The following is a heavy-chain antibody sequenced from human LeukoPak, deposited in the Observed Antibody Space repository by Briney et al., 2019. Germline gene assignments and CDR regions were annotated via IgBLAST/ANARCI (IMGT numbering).Heavy chain of an antibody. CDR3: ARQSRRLLWFGELSRRGDWFDP. CDR2: INHSGST. D-gene: IGHD3-10*01. Sequence: SETLSLTCAVYGGSFSGYYWSWIRQPPGKGLEWIGEINHSGSTNYNPSLKSRVTISVDTSKNQFSLKLSSVTAADTAVYYCARQSRRLLWFGELSRRGDWFDPWGQGTLVTVSS. CDR1: GGSFSGYY. J-gene: IGHJ5*02. V-gene: IGHV4-34*01.